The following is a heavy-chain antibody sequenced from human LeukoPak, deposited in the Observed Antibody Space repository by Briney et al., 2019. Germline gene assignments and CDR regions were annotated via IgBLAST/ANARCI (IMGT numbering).Heavy chain of an antibody. V-gene: IGHV4-34*01. D-gene: IGHD2-21*02. CDR1: GGSFSGYY. CDR2: INHSGST. Sequence: NPSETLSLTCAVYGGSFSGYYWSWIRHPPGKGLEWIGEINHSGSTNYNPSLKSRVTKSEDTSKNQISLKLRSVTTADNAGEFRWREVTAEAFDSWGEGTMVTVSS. CDR3: WREVTAEAFDS. J-gene: IGHJ3*02.